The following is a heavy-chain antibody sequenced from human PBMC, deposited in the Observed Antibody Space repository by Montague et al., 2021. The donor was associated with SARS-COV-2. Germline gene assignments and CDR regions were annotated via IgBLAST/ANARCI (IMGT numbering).Heavy chain of an antibody. CDR2: TYYRSRWSN. V-gene: IGHV6-1*01. CDR1: GDSVSSNSAT. J-gene: IGHJ4*02. CDR3: ARERWAVGVSFDY. Sequence: CAISGDSVSSNSATWHWVRQSPSRGLEWLGWTYYRSRWSNDYAVSVRSRIIINLDTSTNQFSLQLSSVTPEDTAVYFCARERWAVGVSFDYWGQGTLVTVSS. D-gene: IGHD1-26*01.